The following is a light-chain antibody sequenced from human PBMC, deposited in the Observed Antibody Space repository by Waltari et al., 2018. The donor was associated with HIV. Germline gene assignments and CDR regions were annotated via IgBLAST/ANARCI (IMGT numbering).Light chain of an antibody. CDR1: QSVGSK. CDR2: GAS. Sequence: EMVMTQSPATLSVSPVERATLSCRASQSVGSKLAWYQQKPGQAPRLLIYGASSRATGVSARFSGSGSGTEFTLTVSSLESEDFAVYYCQQYENWPYTFGQGTKLEIK. J-gene: IGKJ2*01. V-gene: IGKV3-15*01. CDR3: QQYENWPYT.